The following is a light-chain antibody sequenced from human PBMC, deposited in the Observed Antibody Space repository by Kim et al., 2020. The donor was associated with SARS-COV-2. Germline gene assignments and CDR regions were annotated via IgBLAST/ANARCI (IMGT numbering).Light chain of an antibody. Sequence: LASGERATLSCRASQTVSSTYLAWYQQRPGQAPRLLIYAASSRATGIPDRFSGGGSGTDFTLTISRLESEDVAVYYCHQYGSSPNTFGHGTKLEI. V-gene: IGKV3-20*01. J-gene: IGKJ2*01. CDR2: AAS. CDR3: HQYGSSPNT. CDR1: QTVSSTY.